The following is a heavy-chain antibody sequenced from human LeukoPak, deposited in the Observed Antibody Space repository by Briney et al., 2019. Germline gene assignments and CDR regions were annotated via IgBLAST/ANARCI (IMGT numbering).Heavy chain of an antibody. CDR1: GFTFSSYA. V-gene: IGHV3-23*01. D-gene: IGHD2-15*01. Sequence: PGGSLRLSCAASGFTFSSYAMSWVRQAPGKGLEWVSTISGSDGSTYYADSVKGRFTISRDNSKNTLYPQMNSLRAGDTAIYYCAKGYCSGGSCYHDAFDIWGQGTMVTVSS. CDR2: ISGSDGST. CDR3: AKGYCSGGSCYHDAFDI. J-gene: IGHJ3*02.